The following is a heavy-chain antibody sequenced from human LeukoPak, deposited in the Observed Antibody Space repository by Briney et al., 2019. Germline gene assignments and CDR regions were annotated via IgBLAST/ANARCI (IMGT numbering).Heavy chain of an antibody. J-gene: IGHJ5*02. Sequence: SETLSLTCAVSGGSISSGGYPWSWIRQPPGKGLEWIGYIYHSGSTYYNPSLKSRVTISVDRSKNQFSLKLSSVTAADTAVYYCARDSSGDGWFDPWGQGTLVTVSS. CDR3: ARDSSGDGWFDP. V-gene: IGHV4-30-2*01. CDR2: IYHSGST. D-gene: IGHD2-21*01. CDR1: GGSISSGGYP.